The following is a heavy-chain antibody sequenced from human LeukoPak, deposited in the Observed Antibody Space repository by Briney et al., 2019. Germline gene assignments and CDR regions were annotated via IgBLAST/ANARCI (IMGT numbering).Heavy chain of an antibody. V-gene: IGHV1-3*01. J-gene: IGHJ4*02. CDR1: GYTFINFA. D-gene: IGHD6-13*01. CDR2: INAGNGNT. CDR3: ARGPRAAADDY. Sequence: ASVKVSCKASGYTFINFAINWGRQAPGQRPEWLGWINAGNGNTKYSQKFQGIVTITRDTSASTAYMELSSLTSEDTAVYYCARGPRAAADDYWGQGTLVTVSS.